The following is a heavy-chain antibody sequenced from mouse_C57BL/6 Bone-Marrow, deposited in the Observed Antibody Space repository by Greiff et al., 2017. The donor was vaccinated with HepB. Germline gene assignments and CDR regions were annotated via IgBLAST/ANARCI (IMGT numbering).Heavy chain of an antibody. CDR1: GFTFSSYA. D-gene: IGHD6-1*01. J-gene: IGHJ1*03. V-gene: IGHV5-9-1*02. CDR2: ISSGGDYI. CDR3: TRGAPLLPRV. Sequence: EVKLMESGEGLVKPGGSLKLSCAASGFTFSSYAMSWVRQTPEKRLEWVAYISSGGDYIYYADTVKGRFTISRDNARNTLYLQMSSLKSEDTAMYYCTRGAPLLPRVWGTGTTVTVSS.